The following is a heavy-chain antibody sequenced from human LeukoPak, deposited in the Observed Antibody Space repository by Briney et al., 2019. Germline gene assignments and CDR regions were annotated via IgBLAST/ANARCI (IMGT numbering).Heavy chain of an antibody. CDR2: LYTSGNT. CDR3: ARWPDYYDTSKYYYGMDV. J-gene: IGHJ6*02. D-gene: IGHD3-22*01. V-gene: IGHV3-53*01. Sequence: GGSLRLSCAASGFTVSSNYMNWVRRAPGKGLEWVSVLYTSGNTFYADSVKGRFTISRDNSKNTVYLQMNSLRAEDTAVYYCARWPDYYDTSKYYYGMDVWGQGTTVTVSS. CDR1: GFTVSSNY.